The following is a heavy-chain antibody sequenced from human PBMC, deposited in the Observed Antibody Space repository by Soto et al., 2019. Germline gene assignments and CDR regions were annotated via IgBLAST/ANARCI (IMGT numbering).Heavy chain of an antibody. J-gene: IGHJ6*02. CDR1: WGTSVGLGDC. CDR3: ACIFSGGYSYGFYYYGMDV. V-gene: IGHV4-39*01. Sequence: LLIMSHSKSVAWGTSVGLGDCRSSIHKPPGKGLEWIGSIFYSGSTYYNPSLKSRVTISVDTSKNQFSLKLSSVTAADTAVYYCACIFSGGYSYGFYYYGMDVWGQGTTVTVSS. D-gene: IGHD5-18*01. CDR2: IFYSGST.